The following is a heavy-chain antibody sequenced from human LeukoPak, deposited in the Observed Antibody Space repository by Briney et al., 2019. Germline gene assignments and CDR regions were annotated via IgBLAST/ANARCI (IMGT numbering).Heavy chain of an antibody. CDR2: IYTSGST. CDR1: GGSISSGSYY. V-gene: IGHV4-61*02. Sequence: SETLSLTCTVSGGSISSGSYYWSWIRQPAGKGLEWIGRIYTSGSTNYNPSLKSRVTISVDTSKNQFSLKLSSVTAADTAVYYCARHPSMVRSNWFDPWGQGTLVTVSS. CDR3: ARHPSMVRSNWFDP. D-gene: IGHD3-10*01. J-gene: IGHJ5*02.